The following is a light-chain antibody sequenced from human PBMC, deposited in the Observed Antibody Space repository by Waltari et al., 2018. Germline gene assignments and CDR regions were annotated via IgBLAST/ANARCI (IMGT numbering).Light chain of an antibody. CDR1: QTVTNK. CDR2: GTS. Sequence: EIVMTQSPATLSVSPGERATLSCRASQTVTNKLAWYQQKPGQAPRLLIYGTSTRAAGIPARFSGSQSGSEFTLTISNVQSEDFAVYYCQQHNNRPLTFGPGTKVDVK. V-gene: IGKV3-15*01. CDR3: QQHNNRPLT. J-gene: IGKJ3*01.